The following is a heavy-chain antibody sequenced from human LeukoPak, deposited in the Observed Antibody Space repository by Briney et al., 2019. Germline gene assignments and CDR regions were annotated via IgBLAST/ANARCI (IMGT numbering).Heavy chain of an antibody. CDR3: AKKPDGHDWFGP. CDR1: GYSISDNNW. CDR2: IYYGGST. J-gene: IGHJ5*02. D-gene: IGHD2-8*01. Sequence: PSDTLSLTCAVSGYSISDNNWWGWIRQPPGKGLEWIGYIYYGGSTYYNPSLESRVAMSVDTSKNQFSLKLSSVTAVDTAVYYCAKKPDGHDWFGPWGQGTLVTVSS. V-gene: IGHV4-28*01.